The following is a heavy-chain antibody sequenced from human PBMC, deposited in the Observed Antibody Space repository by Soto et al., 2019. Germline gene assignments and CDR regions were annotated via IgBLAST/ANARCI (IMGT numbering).Heavy chain of an antibody. Sequence: GGTLRLSCAASGFTFSSYGMHWVRQAPGKGLEWVAVIWYDGSNKYYADSVKGRFTISRDNSKNTLYLQMNSLRAEDTAVYYCAREGFRAVMSYYGMDVWGQGTTVTVSS. CDR3: AREGFRAVMSYYGMDV. J-gene: IGHJ6*02. CDR2: IWYDGSNK. D-gene: IGHD3-16*01. CDR1: GFTFSSYG. V-gene: IGHV3-33*01.